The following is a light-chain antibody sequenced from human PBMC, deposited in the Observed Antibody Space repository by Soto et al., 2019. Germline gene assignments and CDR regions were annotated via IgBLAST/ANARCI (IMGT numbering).Light chain of an antibody. V-gene: IGLV2-14*01. CDR2: DVS. J-gene: IGLJ1*01. CDR1: RGDICDYNY. Sequence: QSALTQPASVSGSPGQSITISCVGTRGDICDYNYVSWYQQHPGKVPKVIIYDVSNRPSWVSYRFSGTKSGNTASLTVSGLQAEDEADYYCCSYTRSGTLIFGTGTKRTVL. CDR3: CSYTRSGTLI.